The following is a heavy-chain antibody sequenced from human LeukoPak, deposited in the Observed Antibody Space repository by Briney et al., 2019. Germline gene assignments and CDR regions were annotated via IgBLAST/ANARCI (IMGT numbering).Heavy chain of an antibody. J-gene: IGHJ6*02. Sequence: RASVKVSCKASGGTFSSYAISWVRQAPGQGLEWMGGIIPIFGTANYAQKFQGRVTITADESTSTAYMELSSLRSEGTAVYYCAGGYCSGGSCYSDHYYYYYGMDVWGQGTTVTVSS. D-gene: IGHD2-15*01. CDR3: AGGYCSGGSCYSDHYYYYYGMDV. CDR2: IIPIFGTA. CDR1: GGTFSSYA. V-gene: IGHV1-69*13.